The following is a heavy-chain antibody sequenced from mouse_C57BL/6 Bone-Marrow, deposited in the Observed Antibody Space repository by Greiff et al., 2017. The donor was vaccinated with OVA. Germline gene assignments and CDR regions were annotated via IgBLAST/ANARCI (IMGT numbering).Heavy chain of an antibody. CDR3: ARLDAMDY. CDR2: ISNGGGST. CDR1: GFTFSDFY. V-gene: IGHV5-12*01. J-gene: IGHJ4*01. Sequence: EVHLVESGGGLVQPGGSLKLSCAASGFTFSDFYMYWIRQTPEKRLGWVAYISNGGGSTYYPDTVKGRFTISRDNAKNTLYLQMSRLKSEDTAMYYCARLDAMDYWGQGTSVTVSS.